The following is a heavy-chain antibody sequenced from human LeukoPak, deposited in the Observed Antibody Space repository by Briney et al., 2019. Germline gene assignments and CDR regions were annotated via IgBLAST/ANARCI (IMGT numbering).Heavy chain of an antibody. CDR1: GGTFSSYA. J-gene: IGHJ5*02. CDR2: IIPIFGTA. V-gene: IGHV1-69*05. D-gene: IGHD4-23*01. CDR3: ASTLNGGNNWFDP. Sequence: ASVKVSCKASGGTFSSYAISWVRQAPGQGLEWMGGIIPIFGTANYAQKFQGRVTITTDESTSTAYMELSSLRSEDTAVYYCASTLNGGNNWFDPWGQGTLVTVSS.